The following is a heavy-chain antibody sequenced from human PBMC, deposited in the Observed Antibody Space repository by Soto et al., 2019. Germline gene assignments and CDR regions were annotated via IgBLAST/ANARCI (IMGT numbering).Heavy chain of an antibody. CDR2: IYHRGTT. CDR3: AGGLSPPGAHPRDQFAS. J-gene: IGHJ4*02. CDR1: GGSISSYY. V-gene: IGHV4-59*01. D-gene: IGHD2-8*02. Sequence: SETLSLTCTGSGGSISSYYWSGIRQPPGKGLEWIGYIYHRGTTNYSPSLKSRVTISADMSKNQFSLKLSSVTAADTAVYYCAGGLSPPGAHPRDQFASWGQRTPVTVSS.